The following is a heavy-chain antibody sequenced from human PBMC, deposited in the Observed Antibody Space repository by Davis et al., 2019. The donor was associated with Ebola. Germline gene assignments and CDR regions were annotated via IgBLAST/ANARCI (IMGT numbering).Heavy chain of an antibody. CDR1: LYSFISYA. V-gene: IGHV1-3*01. D-gene: IGHD2-2*02. J-gene: IGHJ6*02. CDR2: INAGNGNT. CDR3: ARDCIRTGCYNYGMDV. Sequence: ASVPVSCKASLYSFISYALLWLRLAPGHRLEWMGWINAGNGNTKYSQKFQGIVTITRDTSPTTAYMELSSLRSEDTAVYYCARDCIRTGCYNYGMDVWGQGTTVTVSS.